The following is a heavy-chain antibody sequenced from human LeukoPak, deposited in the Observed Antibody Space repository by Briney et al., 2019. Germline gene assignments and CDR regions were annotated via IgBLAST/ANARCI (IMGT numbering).Heavy chain of an antibody. CDR1: GFTFTSYA. D-gene: IGHD7-27*01. CDR3: AKDLHWGLDY. CDR2: ISGNGGST. V-gene: IGHV3-23*01. Sequence: PGGSLRLSCAASGFTFTSYAMSWVRQAPGKGLEWVSAISGNGGSTYYADSVKGRFTISRDNSKNTLYLQMNSLRAEDTAVYYCAKDLHWGLDYWGQGTLVTVSS. J-gene: IGHJ4*02.